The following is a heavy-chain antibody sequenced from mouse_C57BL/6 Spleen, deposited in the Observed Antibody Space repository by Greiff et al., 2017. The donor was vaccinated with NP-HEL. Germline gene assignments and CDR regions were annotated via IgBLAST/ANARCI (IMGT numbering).Heavy chain of an antibody. CDR2: ISDGGSYT. J-gene: IGHJ1*03. Sequence: EVQLQESGGGLVKPGGSLKLSCAASGFTFSSYAMSWVRQTPEKRLEWVATISDGGSYTYYPDNVKGRSTISRDNAKNNLYLQLSHLKSEDTAMYYCARTYYYGSSYWYFDVWGTGTTVTVSS. CDR3: ARTYYYGSSYWYFDV. V-gene: IGHV5-4*01. D-gene: IGHD1-1*01. CDR1: GFTFSSYA.